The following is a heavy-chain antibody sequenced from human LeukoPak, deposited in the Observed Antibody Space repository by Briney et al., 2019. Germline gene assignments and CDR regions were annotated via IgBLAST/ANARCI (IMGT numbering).Heavy chain of an antibody. CDR2: IYPGDSDT. V-gene: IGHV5-51*01. Sequence: GESLKISCKGSGYSFTSYWIGWVRQMPGKGLEWMGIIYPGDSDTRHSPSFQGQVTISADESISTAYLQWSSLKASDTAMYYCARHLTDYYGSGSCDYWGQGTLVTVSS. D-gene: IGHD3-10*01. J-gene: IGHJ4*02. CDR3: ARHLTDYYGSGSCDY. CDR1: GYSFTSYW.